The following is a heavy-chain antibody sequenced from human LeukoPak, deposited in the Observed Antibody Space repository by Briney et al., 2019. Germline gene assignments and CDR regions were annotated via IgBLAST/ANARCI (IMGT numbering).Heavy chain of an antibody. CDR2: IYYSGST. J-gene: IGHJ4*02. D-gene: IGHD3-9*01. V-gene: IGHV4-61*08. CDR3: ARVSDILTGYPFDY. Sequence: PSGTLSLTCTVSGGSISSGDYYWSWIRQPPGKGLEWIGYIYYSGSTNYNPSLKSRVTISVDTSKNQFSLKLRSVTAADTAVYYCARVSDILTGYPFDYWGQGTLVTVSS. CDR1: GGSISSGDYY.